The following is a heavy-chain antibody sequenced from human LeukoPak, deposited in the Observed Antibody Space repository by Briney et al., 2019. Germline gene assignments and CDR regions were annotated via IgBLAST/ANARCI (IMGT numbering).Heavy chain of an antibody. CDR1: GGSISSSSYY. CDR2: IYYSGST. Sequence: PSETLSLTCTVSGGSISSSSYYWGWIRQPPGKGLEWIGSIYYSGSTNYNPSLKSRVTISVDTSKNQFSLKLSSVTAADTAVYYCARHRVEEKYSSSWSRLIYAFDIWGQGTMVTVSS. V-gene: IGHV4-39*01. J-gene: IGHJ3*02. D-gene: IGHD6-13*01. CDR3: ARHRVEEKYSSSWSRLIYAFDI.